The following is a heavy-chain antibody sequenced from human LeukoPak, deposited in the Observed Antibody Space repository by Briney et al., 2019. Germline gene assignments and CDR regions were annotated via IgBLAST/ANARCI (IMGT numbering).Heavy chain of an antibody. D-gene: IGHD2-21*01. CDR1: GFTFSSYG. CDR3: AKDVAGMDV. Sequence: GRSLRLPCAASGFTFSSYGMHWVRQAPGKGLEWVAVISYDGSNKYYADSVKGRFTISRDNSKNTLYLQMNSLRAEDTAVYYCAKDVAGMDVWGQGTTVTVSS. V-gene: IGHV3-30*18. CDR2: ISYDGSNK. J-gene: IGHJ6*02.